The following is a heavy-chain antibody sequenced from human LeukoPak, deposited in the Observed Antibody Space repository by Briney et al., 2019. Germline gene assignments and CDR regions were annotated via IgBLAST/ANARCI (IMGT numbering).Heavy chain of an antibody. CDR2: IYSSETT. Sequence: SETLSLACSVSGASISSDYWSWIRQPPGKGLEWIGNIYSSETTKYNPSLRSRATISGDTSKNQFSLKLSSVTAADTAVYYCARHFPYCGGDCPYYYMDVWGKGTTVTVSS. CDR3: ARHFPYCGGDCPYYYMDV. V-gene: IGHV4-4*09. D-gene: IGHD2-21*02. J-gene: IGHJ6*03. CDR1: GASISSDY.